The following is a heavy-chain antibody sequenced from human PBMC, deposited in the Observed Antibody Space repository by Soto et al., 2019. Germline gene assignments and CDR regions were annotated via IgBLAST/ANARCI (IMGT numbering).Heavy chain of an antibody. V-gene: IGHV4-59*08. CDR3: ARQVPAAIRLGWFDP. CDR2: IFYSGGT. D-gene: IGHD2-2*02. Sequence: PSETLSLTCSASGGAISGYYWTWIRQPPGKGLEWIGYIFYSGGTNYNPSLKSRVTISVDTSKNQFSLKLRSVAAADTAVYYCARQVPAAIRLGWFDPWGQGTLVTVSS. CDR1: GGAISGYY. J-gene: IGHJ5*02.